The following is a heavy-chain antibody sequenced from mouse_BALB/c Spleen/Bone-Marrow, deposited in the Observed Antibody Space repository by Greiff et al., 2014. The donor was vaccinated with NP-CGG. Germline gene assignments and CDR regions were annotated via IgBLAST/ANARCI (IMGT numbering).Heavy chain of an antibody. CDR1: GYTFTSYT. CDR2: INPSSGYT. J-gene: IGHJ2*01. V-gene: IGHV1-4*01. D-gene: IGHD1-2*01. CDR3: SRCITTATEYFDY. Sequence: QVQLQQPGAELARPGASVKMSCKASGYTFTSYTMHWVKQRPGQGLEWIGYINPSSGYTNYDQKFKDKATLTADKSSSTAYMQQSSLTSEDSAVYYCSRCITTATEYFDYWGQGTTLTVSS.